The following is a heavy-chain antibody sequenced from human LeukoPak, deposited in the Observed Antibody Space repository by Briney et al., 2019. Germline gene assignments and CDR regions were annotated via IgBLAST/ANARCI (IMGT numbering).Heavy chain of an antibody. J-gene: IGHJ5*02. CDR2: IYYSGST. D-gene: IGHD4-17*01. V-gene: IGHV4-39*01. CDR1: GGSISTMSISTSTYY. Sequence: SETLSLTCIVSGGSISTMSISTSTYYWGWIRQPPGKGLEWIGSIYYSGSTYYNPFLRSRVTISVDTSKHQFSLRVRSVTATDTAVYYCARHGDYQHWFDPWGQGTLVTVSS. CDR3: ARHGDYQHWFDP.